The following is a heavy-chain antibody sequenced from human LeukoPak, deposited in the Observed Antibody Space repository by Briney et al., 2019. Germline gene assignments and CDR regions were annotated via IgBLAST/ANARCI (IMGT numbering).Heavy chain of an antibody. D-gene: IGHD6-13*01. J-gene: IGHJ6*03. CDR1: GGSISSYY. CDR2: IYTSGST. Sequence: PSETLSLTCTVSGGSISSYYWRWIRQPAGKGLEWIGRIYTSGSTSYNPSLKSRVTMSVDTSKNQFSLKLSSVTAADTAVYYCARVSYIAAAGTPGYYYMDVWGKGTTVTVSS. CDR3: ARVSYIAAAGTPGYYYMDV. V-gene: IGHV4-4*07.